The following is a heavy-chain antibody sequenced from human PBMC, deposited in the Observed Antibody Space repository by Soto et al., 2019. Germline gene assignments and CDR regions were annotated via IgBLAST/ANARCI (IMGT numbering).Heavy chain of an antibody. J-gene: IGHJ2*01. V-gene: IGHV3-53*01. CDR3: ARSGSILTGYYFYYFDL. D-gene: IGHD3-9*01. CDR1: GFTVSSNY. Sequence: EVQLVESGGGLIQPGGSLRLSCAASGFTVSSNYMSWVRQAPGKGMEWVSVIYSGGSTYYADSVKGRFTISRDNSKNTLYLQMNSLRAEDTAVYYCARSGSILTGYYFYYFDLWGRGTLVTVSS. CDR2: IYSGGST.